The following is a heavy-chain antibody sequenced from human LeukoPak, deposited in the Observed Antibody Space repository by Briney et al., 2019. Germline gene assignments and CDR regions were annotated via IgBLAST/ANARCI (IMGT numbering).Heavy chain of an antibody. J-gene: IGHJ4*02. CDR1: GYSFSNYW. Sequence: GESLRISCKGSGYSFSNYWISWVRQMPGKGLERMGRIDPSDSYTNYSPSFQGHVTISADKSISTAYLQWNSLKASDTAIYYCARQEYSGSYYVYWGQGTLVTVSS. D-gene: IGHD1-26*01. CDR3: ARQEYSGSYYVY. V-gene: IGHV5-10-1*01. CDR2: IDPSDSYT.